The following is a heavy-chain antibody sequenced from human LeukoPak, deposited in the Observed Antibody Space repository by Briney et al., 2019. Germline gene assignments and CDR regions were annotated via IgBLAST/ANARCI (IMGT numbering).Heavy chain of an antibody. CDR2: IYHSGST. V-gene: IGHV4-30-2*01. CDR3: ARVGGAEMASDDAFDI. J-gene: IGHJ3*02. CDR1: GGSISSGGYY. D-gene: IGHD5-24*01. Sequence: PSETLSLTCTVSGGSISSGGYYWSWIRQPPGKGLEWIGYIYHSGSTYYNPSLKSRVTISVDRSKNQFSLKLSSVTAADMAVYYCARVGGAEMASDDAFDIWGQGTMVTVSS.